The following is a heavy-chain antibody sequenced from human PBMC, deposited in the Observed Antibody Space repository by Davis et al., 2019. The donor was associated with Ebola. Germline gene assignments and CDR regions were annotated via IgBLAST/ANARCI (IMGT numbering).Heavy chain of an antibody. D-gene: IGHD3-10*01. J-gene: IGHJ4*02. V-gene: IGHV3-7*01. CDR3: ARALYYYGSGSYYTGGF. Sequence: PSETLSLTCTVSGYSISSGCYWGWIRQPPGKGLEWVANIKQDGSEKYYVDSVKGRFTISRDNAKNSLYLQMNSLRAEDTAVYYCARALYYYGSGSYYTGGFWGQGTLVTVSS. CDR1: GYSISSGC. CDR2: IKQDGSEK.